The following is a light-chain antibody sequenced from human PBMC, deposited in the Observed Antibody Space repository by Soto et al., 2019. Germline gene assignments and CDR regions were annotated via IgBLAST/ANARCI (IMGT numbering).Light chain of an antibody. J-gene: IGKJ5*01. Sequence: EIVSTQSPSAVSLSTGDRDPLSCRASQSPSGYLAWYQRRPGQAPRLLIYDASSRANGIPARFTGSGSGTDFSLTISSLEPDDFAVYYCQQGSTWPTFGQGTRLAI. CDR3: QQGSTWPT. CDR2: DAS. V-gene: IGKV3-11*01. CDR1: QSPSGY.